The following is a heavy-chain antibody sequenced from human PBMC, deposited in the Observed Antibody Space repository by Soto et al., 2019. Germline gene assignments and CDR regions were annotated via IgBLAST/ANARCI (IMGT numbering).Heavy chain of an antibody. Sequence: ASETLSLTCTVSGGSVSSGSYYWSWIRQPPGKGLEWIGYIYYSGSTNYNPSLKSRVTISVDTSKNQFSLKLSSVTAADTAVYYCAREGARLPRFFDYWGQGTLVTVSS. D-gene: IGHD6-6*01. CDR1: GGSVSSGSYY. J-gene: IGHJ4*02. V-gene: IGHV4-61*01. CDR3: AREGARLPRFFDY. CDR2: IYYSGST.